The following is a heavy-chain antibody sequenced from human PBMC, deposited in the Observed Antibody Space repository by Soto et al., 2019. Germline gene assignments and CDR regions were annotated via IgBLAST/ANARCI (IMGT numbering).Heavy chain of an antibody. Sequence: QLHLVQSGAVVKKPGASVTVSCSASGYPVTAYYMHWVRQAPGRGLEWMGGINPATGAAKYTQTFQGRVTMTRDTSTSTVLMELSCLTSADTAVFYCARGGGVGVAGSAAFDMWGQGTLVTVSS. J-gene: IGHJ3*02. CDR2: INPATGAA. D-gene: IGHD3-3*01. V-gene: IGHV1-2*02. CDR1: GYPVTAYY. CDR3: ARGGGVGVAGSAAFDM.